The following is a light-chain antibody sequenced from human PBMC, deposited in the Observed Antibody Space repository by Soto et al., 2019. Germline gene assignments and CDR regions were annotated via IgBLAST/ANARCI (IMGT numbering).Light chain of an antibody. CDR1: QSVSSN. CDR3: QQYNNWPPGT. V-gene: IGKV3-15*01. Sequence: EIVMTQSPATLSVSPGERATLSCRASQSVSSNLAWYQQKPGQAPRLLIYGASARATGIPARFSGSGSGTEFTLTISSLQSAYFAIYYCQQYNNWPPGTFGQGTKLEIK. CDR2: GAS. J-gene: IGKJ2*01.